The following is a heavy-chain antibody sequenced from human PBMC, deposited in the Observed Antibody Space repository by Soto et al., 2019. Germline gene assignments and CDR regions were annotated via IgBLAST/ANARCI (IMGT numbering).Heavy chain of an antibody. V-gene: IGHV1-69*13. D-gene: IGHD6-13*01. CDR2: IIPIFGTA. Sequence: AASVKVSCKASGGTFSSYAISWVRQAPGQGLEWMGGIIPIFGTANYAQKFQGRVTITADESTSTAYMELSSLRSEDTAVYYCARLARIAAAGTSYDPWGQGTLVTVSS. J-gene: IGHJ5*02. CDR3: ARLARIAAAGTSYDP. CDR1: GGTFSSYA.